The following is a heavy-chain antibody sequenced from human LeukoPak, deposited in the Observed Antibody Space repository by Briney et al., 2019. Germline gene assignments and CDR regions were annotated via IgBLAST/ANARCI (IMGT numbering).Heavy chain of an antibody. CDR3: AKDSAFDI. V-gene: IGHV3-23*01. Sequence: PGGSLRLSCAASGFTFSSYAMSWVRQAPGKGLEWVSAITAGGGSTYYADSVKGRFTISRDNSKNTLNLQMNSLRAEDTAVYYCAKDSAFDIWGQGTMVTVSS. CDR2: ITAGGGST. CDR1: GFTFSSYA. J-gene: IGHJ3*02.